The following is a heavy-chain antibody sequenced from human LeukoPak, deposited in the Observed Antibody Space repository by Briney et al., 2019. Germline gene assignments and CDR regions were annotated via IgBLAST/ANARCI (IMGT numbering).Heavy chain of an antibody. Sequence: SETLSLTCAVYGGSFSGYYWSWIRQPPGKGLEWIGEINHSGSTNYDPSLKSRVTISVDTSKNQFSLKLSSVTAADTAVYYCARRSRVPAARHFDYWGQGTLVTVSS. J-gene: IGHJ4*02. CDR2: INHSGST. D-gene: IGHD2-2*01. CDR1: GGSFSGYY. CDR3: ARRSRVPAARHFDY. V-gene: IGHV4-34*01.